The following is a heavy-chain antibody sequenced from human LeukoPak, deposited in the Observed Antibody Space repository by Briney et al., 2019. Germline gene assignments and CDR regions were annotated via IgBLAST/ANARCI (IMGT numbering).Heavy chain of an antibody. V-gene: IGHV3-48*03. Sequence: PGGSLRLSCAASGFTFSSFEMKWVRQAPGKGLEWVSYISSGGSTIYYADSVKGRFTISRDNAKNSLYLQMNSLRAEDTAIYYCAKNGDRGAYCTGGTCYPYFYYYMDVWGKGTTVTI. D-gene: IGHD2-15*01. J-gene: IGHJ6*03. CDR1: GFTFSSFE. CDR3: AKNGDRGAYCTGGTCYPYFYYYMDV. CDR2: ISSGGSTI.